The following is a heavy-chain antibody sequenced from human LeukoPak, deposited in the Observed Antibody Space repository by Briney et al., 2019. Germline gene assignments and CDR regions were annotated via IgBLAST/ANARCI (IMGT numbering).Heavy chain of an antibody. CDR3: ARGQNRYQMATIPASFDY. V-gene: IGHV3-7*01. CDR2: IKQDGSEK. D-gene: IGHD5-24*01. CDR1: GFTFSSYW. J-gene: IGHJ4*02. Sequence: GGSLRLSCAASGFTFSSYWMSWVRQAPGKGLEWVANIKQDGSEKYYVDSVKGRFTISRDNAKNSLYLQMNSLRAEDTAVYYCARGQNRYQMATIPASFDYWGQGTLVTVSS.